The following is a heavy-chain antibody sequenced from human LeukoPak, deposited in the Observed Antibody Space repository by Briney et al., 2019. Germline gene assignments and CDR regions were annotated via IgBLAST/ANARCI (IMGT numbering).Heavy chain of an antibody. V-gene: IGHV1-8*01. D-gene: IGHD6-13*01. CDR1: GYSFTNYD. J-gene: IGHJ4*02. Sequence: GASVRVSCKASGYSFTNYDINWVRQASGQGSEWMGWMNPNSGNTGSAQNFQGRVTMTSNTSISTAYMELSSLRSEDTAVYYCARGLRREQQLLRAFDYWGQGTPVTVSS. CDR2: MNPNSGNT. CDR3: ARGLRREQQLLRAFDY.